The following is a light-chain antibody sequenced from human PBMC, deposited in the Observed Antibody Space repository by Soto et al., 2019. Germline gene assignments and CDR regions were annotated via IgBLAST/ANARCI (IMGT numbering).Light chain of an antibody. CDR2: DAS. Sequence: DIRMTQSPSSLSASVGDRVTITCQASQGIGNYLNWYQKKPGKAPSLLIYDASNLETGVPTRFSGSGSGTDFTFTISSLQPEDIATYYCQQYDSLPFSFGPGTKVDIK. V-gene: IGKV1-33*01. CDR1: QGIGNY. CDR3: QQYDSLPFS. J-gene: IGKJ3*01.